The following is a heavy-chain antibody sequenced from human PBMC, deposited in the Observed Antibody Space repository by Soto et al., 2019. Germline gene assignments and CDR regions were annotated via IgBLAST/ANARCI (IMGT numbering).Heavy chain of an antibody. CDR3: ARALVEEMDTIS. Sequence: QVQLVQSGAEVKKPGSSVKVSCKASGGTFSSYAISWVRQAPGQGLEWMGGIIPIFGTANYAQKFQGRVTITEDKSTSTAYMELSSLRSEDTALYYCARALVEEMDTISWGQGTLVTVSS. V-gene: IGHV1-69*14. CDR1: GGTFSSYA. J-gene: IGHJ5*02. CDR2: IIPIFGTA. D-gene: IGHD5-18*01.